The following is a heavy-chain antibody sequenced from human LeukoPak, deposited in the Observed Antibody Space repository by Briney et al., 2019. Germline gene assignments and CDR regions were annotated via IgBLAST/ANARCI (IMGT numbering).Heavy chain of an antibody. D-gene: IGHD7-27*01. CDR2: INSGGSGT. V-gene: IGHV3-74*01. CDR3: ATSLGPLTEY. J-gene: IGHJ4*02. Sequence: GGSLRLSCAASGFAFSSNWMHWVRQTPGKGLVWVSRINSGGSGTSYADSVEGRFTISRDNAKNTLYLQMNSLRAEDTAVYYCATSLGPLTEYWGQGTLLTVSS. CDR1: GFAFSSNW.